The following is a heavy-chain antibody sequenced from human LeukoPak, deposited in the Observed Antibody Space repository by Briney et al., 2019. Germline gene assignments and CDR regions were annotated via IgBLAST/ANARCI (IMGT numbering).Heavy chain of an antibody. D-gene: IGHD5-12*01. V-gene: IGHV4-39*07. CDR2: IYHVGGT. J-gene: IGHJ5*02. Sequence: PSETLSLTCTVSGGSFSSYYWSWIRQPPGKGLEWIGSIYHVGGTYYNPSLKSRVTISIDTSKNQFSLKLTSVTAADTAIYYCARDGRSGYEDLWGPGTLVTVSS. CDR1: GGSFSSYY. CDR3: ARDGRSGYEDL.